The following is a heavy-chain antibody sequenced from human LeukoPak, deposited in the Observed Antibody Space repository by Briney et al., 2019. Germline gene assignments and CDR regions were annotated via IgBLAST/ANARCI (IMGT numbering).Heavy chain of an antibody. CDR3: ARDAPPIVVVPATWGYYYGMDV. Sequence: GGSLRLSCAASRFTFSSYGMHWVRQAPGKGLEWVAVIWYDGSNKYYADSVKGRFTISRDNSKNTLYLQMNSLRAEDTAVYYCARDAPPIVVVPATWGYYYGMDVWGQGTTVTVSS. J-gene: IGHJ6*02. D-gene: IGHD2-2*01. CDR2: IWYDGSNK. V-gene: IGHV3-33*01. CDR1: RFTFSSYG.